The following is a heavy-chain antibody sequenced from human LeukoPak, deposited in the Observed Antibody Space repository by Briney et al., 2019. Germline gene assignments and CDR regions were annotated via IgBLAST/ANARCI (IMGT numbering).Heavy chain of an antibody. Sequence: PSETLSLTCTVSGGSISSYYWSWIRQPPGKGLGWIGYIYYSGSTNYNPSLKSRVTISVDTSKNQFSLKLSSVTAADTAVYYCARASKELQFDYWGQGTLVTVSS. CDR1: GGSISSYY. V-gene: IGHV4-59*01. J-gene: IGHJ4*02. CDR2: IYYSGST. CDR3: ARASKELQFDY. D-gene: IGHD1-26*01.